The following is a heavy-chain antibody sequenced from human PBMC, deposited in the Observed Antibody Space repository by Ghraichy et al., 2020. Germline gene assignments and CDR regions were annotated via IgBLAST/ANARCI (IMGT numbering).Heavy chain of an antibody. CDR2: ISYDGSNI. V-gene: IGHV3-30*04. J-gene: IGHJ4*02. CDR3: ARDSVYAALHGYSYGYDFDY. CDR1: GFTFSSYA. Sequence: GGSLRLSCAASGFTFSSYAMHWVRQAPGKGLEWVAVISYDGSNIYYADSVKGRFTISRDNSKNTLYLQMNSLRAEDTAVYYCARDSVYAALHGYSYGYDFDYWGQGTLVTVSS. D-gene: IGHD5-18*01.